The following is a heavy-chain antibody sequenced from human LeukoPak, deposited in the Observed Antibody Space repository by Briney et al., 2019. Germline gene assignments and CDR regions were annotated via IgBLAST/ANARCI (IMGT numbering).Heavy chain of an antibody. CDR2: IYYSGST. CDR1: GGSLSSSSYY. V-gene: IGHV4-39*07. Sequence: SETLSLTCTVSGGSLSSSSYYWGWIRQPPGKGLEWIGSIYYSGSTNYNPSLKSRVTISVDTSKNQFSLKLSSVTAADTAVYYCARGGAAASRDFDYWGQGTLVTVSS. CDR3: ARGGAAASRDFDY. J-gene: IGHJ4*02. D-gene: IGHD6-13*01.